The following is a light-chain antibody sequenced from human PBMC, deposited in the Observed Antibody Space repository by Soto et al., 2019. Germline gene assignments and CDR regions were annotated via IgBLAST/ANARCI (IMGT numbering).Light chain of an antibody. CDR2: DVS. CDR3: SSYTSSSTLV. V-gene: IGLV2-14*01. CDR1: SSDVGSYNY. J-gene: IGLJ1*01. Sequence: QSALTQPASVSGSPGQSVTISCTGTSSDVGSYNYVSWYQQHPGKAPKLIIYDVSDRFSGVSNRFSGSKSGNTASLTISGLQAEDEADYHCSSYTSSSTLVFGTGTKVTVL.